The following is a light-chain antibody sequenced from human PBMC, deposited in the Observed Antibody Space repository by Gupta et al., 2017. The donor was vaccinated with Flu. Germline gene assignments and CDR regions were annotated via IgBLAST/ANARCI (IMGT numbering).Light chain of an antibody. CDR3: AAWDNILGGRV. CDR1: SSNIGSNT. J-gene: IGLJ3*02. V-gene: IGLV1-44*01. Sequence: QSVLTQPPSASVTPGQRSTISCSGSSSNIGSNTVNWYQQLPGTDPTLLIYINNQRPSWVPDRCSGAKSGTSASLAISDRQSDDEADYYCAAWDNILGGRVFGGGTQLTVL. CDR2: INN.